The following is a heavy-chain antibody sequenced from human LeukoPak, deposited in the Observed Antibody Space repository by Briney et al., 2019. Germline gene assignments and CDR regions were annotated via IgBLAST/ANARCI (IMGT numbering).Heavy chain of an antibody. Sequence: GSLRLSCTASGFTFSSYSMNCVRQAPGKGLEWVSSISSSSKYIFYADSVKGRFTISRDDAENSLYLQMNSLRAEDTAVYYCARFETVTPELDDYWGQGTLVTVSS. J-gene: IGHJ4*02. CDR3: ARFETVTPELDDY. V-gene: IGHV3-21*01. CDR2: ISSSSKYI. CDR1: GFTFSSYS. D-gene: IGHD4-17*01.